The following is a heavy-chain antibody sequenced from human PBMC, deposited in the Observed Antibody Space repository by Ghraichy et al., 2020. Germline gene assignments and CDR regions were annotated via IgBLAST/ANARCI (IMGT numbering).Heavy chain of an antibody. J-gene: IGHJ6*02. Sequence: GGSLRLSCAASGFTFSSYGMHWVRQAPGKGLEWVAVISYDGSIKYYADSVKGRFTISRDNSKNTLYLQMNNLRAEDTAVYYCAKSSYYDSSGYYLAYYYGMDVWGQGTTVTVSS. CDR3: AKSSYYDSSGYYLAYYYGMDV. V-gene: IGHV3-30*18. CDR2: ISYDGSIK. CDR1: GFTFSSYG. D-gene: IGHD3-22*01.